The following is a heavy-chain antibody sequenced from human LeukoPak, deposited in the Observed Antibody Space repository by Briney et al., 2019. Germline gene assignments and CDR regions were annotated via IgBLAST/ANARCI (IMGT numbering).Heavy chain of an antibody. CDR1: GFTFSSYS. CDR3: AKDVGVVAATGWYFDL. V-gene: IGHV3-21*01. D-gene: IGHD2-15*01. Sequence: GGSLGLSCAASGFTFSSYSMNWVRRAPGKGLEWVSSISSSSSYIYYADSVKGRFTISRDNAKNSLYLQMNSLRAEDTAVYYCAKDVGVVAATGWYFDLWGRGTLVTVSS. J-gene: IGHJ2*01. CDR2: ISSSSSYI.